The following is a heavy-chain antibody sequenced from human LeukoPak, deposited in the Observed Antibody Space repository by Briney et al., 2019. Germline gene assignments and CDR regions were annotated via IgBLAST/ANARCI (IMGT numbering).Heavy chain of an antibody. J-gene: IGHJ4*02. CDR2: IRSKAYGGTA. CDR1: GFTFGDHS. CDR3: TREIRYFDWFQADY. Sequence: GGSLRLSCTASGFTFGDHSVSWFRQAPGQGLECVGFIRSKAYGGTAEYAASVKGRFTISRDDSKSVAYLQMDSLKTEDTAVYYCTREIRYFDWFQADYWGQGTLVTVSS. V-gene: IGHV3-49*03. D-gene: IGHD3-9*01.